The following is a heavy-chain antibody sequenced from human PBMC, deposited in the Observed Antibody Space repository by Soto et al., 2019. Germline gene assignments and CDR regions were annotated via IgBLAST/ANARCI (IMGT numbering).Heavy chain of an antibody. CDR1: GFLSSNYA. CDR2: ISYDGSDE. V-gene: IGHV3-30*18. J-gene: IGHJ4*02. D-gene: IGHD3-3*01. CDR3: AKACGLWSGYSDY. Sequence: GGSLRLSCAASGFLSSNYAMHWVRQAPGKGLEWVAIISYDGSDEYYADSVKGRFTISRDKSTNTLYLQMNSLRAEDTAIYYCAKACGLWSGYSDYWGQGTLVTVSS.